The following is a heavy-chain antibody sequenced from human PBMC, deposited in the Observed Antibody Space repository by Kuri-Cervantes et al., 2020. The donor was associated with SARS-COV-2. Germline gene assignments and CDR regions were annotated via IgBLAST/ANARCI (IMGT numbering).Heavy chain of an antibody. CDR1: GGSISSYY. Sequence: GSRRLSCTVSGGSISSYYWSWIRQPPGKGLEWIGYIYYSRSTYYNPCLKSRVTISVDTSKNQFSLKLSSVNVADTAVYYCARFGDSSGYFDYWGQGTLVTVSS. CDR3: ARFGDSSGYFDY. J-gene: IGHJ4*02. D-gene: IGHD3-22*01. V-gene: IGHV4-59*08. CDR2: IYYSRST.